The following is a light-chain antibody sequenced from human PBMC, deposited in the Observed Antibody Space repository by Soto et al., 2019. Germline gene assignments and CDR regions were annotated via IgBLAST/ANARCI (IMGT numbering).Light chain of an antibody. Sequence: SALTQPPSASGSPGQSVTISCTGTFNDVGGYNSVSWYQHHPGKAPKLLIYEVIKRPSGIPDRFSGSKSGNTASLTISELQPEDEADYYCHSYADNILVAFGGGTKVTV. CDR3: HSYADNILVA. V-gene: IGLV2-8*01. CDR2: EVI. J-gene: IGLJ2*01. CDR1: FNDVGGYNS.